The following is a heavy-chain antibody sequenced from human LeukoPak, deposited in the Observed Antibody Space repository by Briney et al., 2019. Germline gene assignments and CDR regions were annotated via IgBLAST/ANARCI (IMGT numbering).Heavy chain of an antibody. D-gene: IGHD6-19*01. Sequence: GGSLRLSCAASGFSFSFSNMNWVRQAPGKGLEWVSYISSSGSTIYYADSVKGRFTISRDNAKNSLYLQMDSLRAEDTALYYCGRDLSGWYGPDYWGQGTLVTVSS. J-gene: IGHJ4*02. CDR2: ISSSGSTI. V-gene: IGHV3-48*04. CDR3: GRDLSGWYGPDY. CDR1: GFSFSFSN.